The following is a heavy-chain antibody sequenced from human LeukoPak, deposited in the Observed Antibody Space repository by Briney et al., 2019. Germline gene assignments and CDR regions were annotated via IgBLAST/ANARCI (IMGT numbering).Heavy chain of an antibody. Sequence: GASVKVSCKASGYTFINNWMHWVRQAPGQGLEWVGLINPTGTTTLYAQKFQGRVTLTRDMSTSTDYMELRSLKSEDTAVYYCAITILGKVRGVSPQFDYWGQGTLVTVSS. V-gene: IGHV1-46*01. CDR3: AITILGKVRGVSPQFDY. CDR2: INPTGTTT. J-gene: IGHJ4*02. D-gene: IGHD3-10*01. CDR1: GYTFINNW.